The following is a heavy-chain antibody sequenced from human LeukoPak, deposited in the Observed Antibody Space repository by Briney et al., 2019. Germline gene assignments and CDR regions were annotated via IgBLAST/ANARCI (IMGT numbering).Heavy chain of an antibody. CDR2: INPNSGGT. CDR1: GYTFTGYY. J-gene: IGHJ4*02. D-gene: IGHD6-13*01. Sequence: ASVKVSCKASGYTFTGYYMHWVRQAPGQGLEWMGWINPNSGGTNYAQKFQGRVTMTRDTSISTAYMELSRLRSDDTAVYYCARPHEYSSRWWDFDYWGQGTLVTVSS. CDR3: ARPHEYSSRWWDFDY. V-gene: IGHV1-2*02.